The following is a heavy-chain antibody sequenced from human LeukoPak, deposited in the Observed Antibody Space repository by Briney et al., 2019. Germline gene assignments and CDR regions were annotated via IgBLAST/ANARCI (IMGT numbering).Heavy chain of an antibody. Sequence: SETLSLTCAVYGGSFSGYYWSWIRQPPGKGLEWIGEINHNGSTNYNPSLKSRVTISVDTSKNHFSLKLSSVTAADTAVYYCARLYYYDSSGYYQGFDPWGQGTLVTVSS. CDR1: GGSFSGYY. D-gene: IGHD3-22*01. V-gene: IGHV4-34*01. CDR3: ARLYYYDSSGYYQGFDP. J-gene: IGHJ5*02. CDR2: INHNGST.